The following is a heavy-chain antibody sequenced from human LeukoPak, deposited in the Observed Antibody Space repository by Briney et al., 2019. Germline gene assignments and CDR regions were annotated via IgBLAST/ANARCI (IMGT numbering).Heavy chain of an antibody. CDR2: ISGYNGNT. D-gene: IGHD3-22*01. V-gene: IGHV1-18*01. CDR1: GYTFTSYG. Sequence: ASVKVSCKASGYTFTSYGISWVRQAPGQGLEWMGWISGYNGNTNYAQKLQGRVTMTTDTSTSTAYMELRSLRSDDTAVYYCARAPATTYCYDSSGYYRFDYWGQGTLVTVSS. J-gene: IGHJ4*02. CDR3: ARAPATTYCYDSSGYYRFDY.